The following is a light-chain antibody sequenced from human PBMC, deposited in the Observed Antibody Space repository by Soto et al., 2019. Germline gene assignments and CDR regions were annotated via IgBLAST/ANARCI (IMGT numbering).Light chain of an antibody. Sequence: DIQLTQSPSFLSASVGDRVTITSRASQGISSYLAWYQQKPGKAPKPLIYAASTLQSGVPSRFSGSGSGTEFTLTISRLQPEDFATYYCQQLNSYPITFGQGTRLEIK. CDR3: QQLNSYPIT. CDR1: QGISSY. V-gene: IGKV1-9*01. CDR2: AAS. J-gene: IGKJ5*01.